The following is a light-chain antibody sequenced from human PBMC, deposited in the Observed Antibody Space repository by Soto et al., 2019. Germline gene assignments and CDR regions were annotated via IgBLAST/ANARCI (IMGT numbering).Light chain of an antibody. V-gene: IGKV1-9*01. CDR3: QQLNNYRT. J-gene: IGKJ1*01. CDR2: AAS. Sequence: DIQLTQSPSFLSASVGDRVNITCRASQGISSFLAWYQQKPGKAPKLLIYAASTLESGVPLRFSGGGSGTEFTLTISSLQPEDCATYFCQQLNNYRTFD. CDR1: QGISSF.